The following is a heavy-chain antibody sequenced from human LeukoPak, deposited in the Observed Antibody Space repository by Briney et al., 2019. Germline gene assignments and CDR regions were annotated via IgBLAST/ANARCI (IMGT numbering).Heavy chain of an antibody. Sequence: SETLSLTCAVSGGSITSGNNYWSWIRQHPGTGLEWIGYIYYSGSTYYNPSLKSRVTISVDTSKNQFSLKLSSVTAADTAVYYCARLCSSTSCPIDYWGQGTLVTVSS. V-gene: IGHV4-31*11. D-gene: IGHD2-2*01. CDR3: ARLCSSTSCPIDY. CDR2: IYYSGST. CDR1: GGSITSGNNY. J-gene: IGHJ4*02.